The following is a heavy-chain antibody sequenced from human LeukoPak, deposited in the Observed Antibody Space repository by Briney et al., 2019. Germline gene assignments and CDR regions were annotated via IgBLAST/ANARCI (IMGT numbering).Heavy chain of an antibody. CDR2: ISGYNGHT. CDR1: GYTFTGYY. CDR3: AIVVVPAAIYY. V-gene: IGHV1-18*04. D-gene: IGHD2-2*01. J-gene: IGHJ4*02. Sequence: ASVKVSCKASGYTFTGYYMHWVRQAPGQGLEWMGWISGYNGHTNYAQKLQGRVTMTTDTSTSTAYMELRRLRSDDTAVYYCAIVVVPAAIYYWGQGTLVTVSS.